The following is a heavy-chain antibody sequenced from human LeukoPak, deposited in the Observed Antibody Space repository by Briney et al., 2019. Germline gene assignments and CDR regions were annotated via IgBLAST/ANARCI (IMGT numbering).Heavy chain of an antibody. CDR1: GYSFTSYW. CDR2: IYPGDSDT. D-gene: IGHD3-22*01. CDR3: ARHGGYYDSSGYYYLGAFDI. J-gene: IGHJ3*02. Sequence: NRGESLKISCKGSGYSFTSYWIGWVRQMPGKGLEWMGIIYPGDSDTRYSPSFQGQVTISADKSISTAYLQWSSLKASDTAMYYCARHGGYYDSSGYYYLGAFDIWGQGTMVTVSS. V-gene: IGHV5-51*01.